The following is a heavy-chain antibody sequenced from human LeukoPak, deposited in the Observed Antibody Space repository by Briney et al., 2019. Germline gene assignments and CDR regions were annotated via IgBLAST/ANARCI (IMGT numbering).Heavy chain of an antibody. J-gene: IGHJ4*02. Sequence: GGYLRLSCAASGFTFSSYEMNWVRQAPGKGLEWVSYISSSGSTIYYADSVKGRFTISRDNAKNSLYLQMNSLRAEDTAVYYCARDSPNEAILWWSIDYWGQGTLVTVSS. D-gene: IGHD2-21*01. CDR1: GFTFSSYE. V-gene: IGHV3-48*03. CDR3: ARDSPNEAILWWSIDY. CDR2: ISSSGSTI.